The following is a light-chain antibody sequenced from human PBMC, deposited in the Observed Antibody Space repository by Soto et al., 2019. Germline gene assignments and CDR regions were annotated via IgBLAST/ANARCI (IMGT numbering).Light chain of an antibody. CDR1: QSVSSN. V-gene: IGKV3-15*01. CDR3: KQYNNWPPDRT. J-gene: IGKJ1*01. CDR2: VAS. Sequence: EIVMTQSPATLSVSPVERATLSCSASQSVSSNLAWYQQKPGQAPRLLIYVASTRATGIPARFSGSGSGTDFTLTISSLQSEDFEIYFCKQYNNWPPDRTFGQGTKVEIK.